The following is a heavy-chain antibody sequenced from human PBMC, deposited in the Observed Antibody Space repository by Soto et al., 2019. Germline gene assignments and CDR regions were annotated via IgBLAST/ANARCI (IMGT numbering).Heavy chain of an antibody. Sequence: QVQLVESGGGLVKPGGSLRLSCAASGFTFSDYYMSWIRQAPGKGLEWVSYISSSGSTIYYADSVKGRFTISRDNAKNSLYLKMNSMGAADTAVYYCAGGRALSGIQLWLQVSGEFDYWGQGTLVTVSS. D-gene: IGHD5-18*01. CDR2: ISSSGSTI. J-gene: IGHJ4*02. V-gene: IGHV3-11*01. CDR3: AGGRALSGIQLWLQVSGEFDY. CDR1: GFTFSDYY.